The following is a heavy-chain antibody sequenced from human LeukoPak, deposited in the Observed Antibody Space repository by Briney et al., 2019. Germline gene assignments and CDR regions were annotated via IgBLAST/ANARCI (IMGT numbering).Heavy chain of an antibody. J-gene: IGHJ4*02. CDR3: AKDRVDCSSTSCYTKFDS. V-gene: IGHV3-23*01. Sequence: GGSLRLSCEASGFIFSSYAMSWVRQAPGTGLEWVSVISGSGINTLYGDSVKGRFTISRDNSKNSLYLQMNSLRAEDTAVYYCAKDRVDCSSTSCYTKFDSWGQGTLVTVSS. CDR1: GFIFSSYA. CDR2: ISGSGINT. D-gene: IGHD2-2*02.